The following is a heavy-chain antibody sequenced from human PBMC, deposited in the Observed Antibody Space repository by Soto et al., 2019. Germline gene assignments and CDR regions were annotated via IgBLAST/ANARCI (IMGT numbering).Heavy chain of an antibody. CDR1: GFTFSSYA. CDR2: ISGSGGST. V-gene: IGHV3-23*01. CDR3: ATDIHATWLLNS. D-gene: IGHD2-2*02. J-gene: IGHJ4*02. Sequence: GGSLRLSCAASGFTFSSYAMSWVRQAPGKGLEWVSAISGSGGSTYYADSVKGRFTISRDNSKSTLSLQMDSLRAEVTSLCLCATDIHATWLLNSWGQGTLVTVSS.